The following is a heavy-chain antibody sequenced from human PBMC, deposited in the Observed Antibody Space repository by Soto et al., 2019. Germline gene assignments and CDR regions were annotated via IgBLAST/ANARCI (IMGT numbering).Heavy chain of an antibody. CDR3: AKDIVADYGDYVNALDI. CDR1: GFTFSSYG. Sequence: GGSLRLSCAASGFTFSSYGMHWVRQAPGKGLEWVSGISWNSGSKGYADSVKGRFTISRDNAKNSLYLQMNSLRAEDTALYYCAKDIVADYGDYVNALDIWGQGTMVTDSS. V-gene: IGHV3-9*01. CDR2: ISWNSGSK. D-gene: IGHD4-17*01. J-gene: IGHJ3*02.